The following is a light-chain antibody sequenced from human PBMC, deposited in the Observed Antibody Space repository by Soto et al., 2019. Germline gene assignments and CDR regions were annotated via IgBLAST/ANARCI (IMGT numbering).Light chain of an antibody. CDR3: QRLITYPQT. Sequence: DIQLTQSPSFLSASVGDRVTMTCRASQGIITYLAWYQQKPGNAPKLLIYAASTLQSGVTSRFSGSGSGTVYALAISSLQPEDFGTYYCQRLITYPQTFGQGTKV. J-gene: IGKJ1*01. V-gene: IGKV1-9*01. CDR2: AAS. CDR1: QGIITY.